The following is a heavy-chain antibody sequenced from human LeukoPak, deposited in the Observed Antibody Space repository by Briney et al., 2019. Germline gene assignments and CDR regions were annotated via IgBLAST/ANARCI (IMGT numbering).Heavy chain of an antibody. J-gene: IGHJ4*02. Sequence: PGGSLRLSCAASGFTFVNYAMTWARQAPGQGLECVSVITGSGGSTNYADSVKGRFTISSDNSKNTLYLQMNSLRAEDTAVYYCARAMRGYQLLPDYWGQGTLVTVSS. V-gene: IGHV3-23*01. CDR1: GFTFVNYA. CDR3: ARAMRGYQLLPDY. CDR2: ITGSGGST. D-gene: IGHD2-2*01.